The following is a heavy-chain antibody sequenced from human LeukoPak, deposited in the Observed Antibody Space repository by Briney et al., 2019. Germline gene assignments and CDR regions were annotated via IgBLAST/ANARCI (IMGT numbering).Heavy chain of an antibody. V-gene: IGHV1-69*13. CDR2: IIPIFGTA. D-gene: IGHD3-16*01. CDR3: ARDPGLNVFDY. Sequence: GASVKVSCKVSGYTLTELSMHWVRQAPGQGLEWMGGIIPIFGTANYAQKFQGRVTITADESTSTAYMELSSLRSEDTAVYYCARDPGLNVFDYWGQGTLVTVSS. CDR1: GYTLTELS. J-gene: IGHJ4*02.